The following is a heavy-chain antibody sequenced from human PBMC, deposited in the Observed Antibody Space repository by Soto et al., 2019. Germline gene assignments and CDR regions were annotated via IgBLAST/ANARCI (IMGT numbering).Heavy chain of an antibody. J-gene: IGHJ4*01. V-gene: IGHV3-23*01. CDR2: ISSGGDGT. Sequence: VVSLRLSCEASRFPFGNYHMSWVRQAPGKGLEWVAGISSGGDGTTYADSVKGRFTISRDNSRNTLYLQMNSLRVDDTALYYCAKEPRLQRDYWGQATLVTVCS. CDR1: RFPFGNYH. D-gene: IGHD4-4*01. CDR3: AKEPRLQRDY.